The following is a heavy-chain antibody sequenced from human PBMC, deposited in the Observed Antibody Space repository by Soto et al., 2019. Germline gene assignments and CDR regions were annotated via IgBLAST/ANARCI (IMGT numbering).Heavy chain of an antibody. CDR1: GFTFSSYS. CDR2: ISDNSNYI. J-gene: IGHJ4*02. CDR3: TREDRAKITN. D-gene: IGHD2-15*01. V-gene: IGHV3-21*01. Sequence: GGLLRLSCAASGFTFSSYSMNWVRQAPGKGLEWASSISDNSNYIYYADSVKGRFAISRDNAKNSLYLQMNNLRVDDTAVYYCTREDRAKITNWGQGSQVTVTS.